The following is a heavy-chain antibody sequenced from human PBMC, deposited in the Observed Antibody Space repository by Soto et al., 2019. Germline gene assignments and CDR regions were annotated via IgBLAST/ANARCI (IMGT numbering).Heavy chain of an antibody. V-gene: IGHV4-34*01. D-gene: IGHD3-16*01. CDR1: GGSFSGYY. Sequence: SETLSLTCAVYGGSFSGYYWSWIRQPPGKGLEWIGEINHSGSTNYNPSLKSRVTISVDTSKNQFSLKLSSVTAADTAVYYCAILRGGTSYGMDVWGQGTRVTVSS. CDR3: AILRGGTSYGMDV. J-gene: IGHJ6*02. CDR2: INHSGST.